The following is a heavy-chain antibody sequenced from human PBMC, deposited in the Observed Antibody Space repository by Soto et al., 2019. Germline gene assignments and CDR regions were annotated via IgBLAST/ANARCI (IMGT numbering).Heavy chain of an antibody. CDR3: ARGSLGPDY. V-gene: IGHV4-4*07. CDR2: IFPTGNT. J-gene: IGHJ4*02. CDR1: SGSLSNYY. Sequence: QVQLQESGPGLVKPSETLSLTCTVSSGSLSNYYWSWIRQPAGKGLEWIGRIFPTGNTDYNPSLRSRVTMSVDTSKNQFSLKLISVTAADTAVYYCARGSLGPDYWGPGTLVTVSS. D-gene: IGHD1-26*01.